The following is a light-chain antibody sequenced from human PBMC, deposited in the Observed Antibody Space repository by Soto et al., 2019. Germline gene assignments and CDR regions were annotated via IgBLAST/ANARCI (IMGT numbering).Light chain of an antibody. Sequence: ESVLTQSPGTLSLSPGERATLSCRASQSVSNYLAWYQQKPGQAPRLLIYGVSTRATGIPATFSGCGSGTEFTLTISSLQSEDFAVYYCQQYNNWPQTFGLGTKVDIK. V-gene: IGKV3-15*01. CDR2: GVS. CDR3: QQYNNWPQT. CDR1: QSVSNY. J-gene: IGKJ1*01.